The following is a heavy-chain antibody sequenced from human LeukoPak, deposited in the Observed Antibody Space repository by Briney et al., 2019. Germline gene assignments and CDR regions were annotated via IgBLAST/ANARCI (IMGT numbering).Heavy chain of an antibody. D-gene: IGHD4-17*01. J-gene: IGHJ4*02. Sequence: GGSLRLSCAASGFTFSASAMHWVRQASGRGLEWAGRIRSKANSYATSYAASVKGRFAISRDDSKNTAYLQMNSLKTEDTAVYYCSRTINDYGDYVVDYWGQGTLVTVSS. CDR2: IRSKANSYAT. CDR3: SRTINDYGDYVVDY. V-gene: IGHV3-73*01. CDR1: GFTFSASA.